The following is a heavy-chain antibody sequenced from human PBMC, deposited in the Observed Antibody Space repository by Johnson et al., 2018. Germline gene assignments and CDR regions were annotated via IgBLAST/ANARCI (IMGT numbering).Heavy chain of an antibody. D-gene: IGHD3/OR15-3a*01. CDR2: ISSDGTNK. CDR3: AKGYFGLRYAVDI. CDR1: GFTFSNYV. J-gene: IGHJ3*02. Sequence: QVQLVESGGGVVQPGRSLRLSCAASGFTFSNYVIHWVRQAPGKGLEWVGLISSDGTNKYYADSVKGRFTISRDNSKNTLYLQMNSLRREDTAVYYCAKGYFGLRYAVDIWGQGTMVTFSS. V-gene: IGHV3-30*18.